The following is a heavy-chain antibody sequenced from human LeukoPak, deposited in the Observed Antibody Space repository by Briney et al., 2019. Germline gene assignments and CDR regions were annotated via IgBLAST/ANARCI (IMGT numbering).Heavy chain of an antibody. CDR1: GYDFTSVG. CDR2: ISPYNGNT. J-gene: IGHJ4*02. D-gene: IGHD6-19*01. Sequence: ASVKVSCKASGYDFTSVGITWVRRAPGQGLEWMGWISPYNGNTRYAQKFQGRVAMTTDTSTTTAYMELRCLRFNDTAVYYCARAGPGSGWYFDYWGQGTLVTVSS. CDR3: ARAGPGSGWYFDY. V-gene: IGHV1-18*01.